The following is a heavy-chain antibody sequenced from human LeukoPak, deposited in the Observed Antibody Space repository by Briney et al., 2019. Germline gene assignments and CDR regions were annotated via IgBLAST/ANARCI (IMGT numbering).Heavy chain of an antibody. CDR1: GGSISSYY. CDR2: IYTSGST. D-gene: IGHD3-10*01. V-gene: IGHV4-4*07. J-gene: IGHJ5*02. Sequence: SETLSLTCTVSGGSISSYYWSWIRQPAGKGLEWIGRIYTSGSTNYNPSLTSRVTMSVDTSKNQFSLQLSSVTAADTAVYYCARGIWFGELLAFDPWGQGTLVTVSS. CDR3: ARGIWFGELLAFDP.